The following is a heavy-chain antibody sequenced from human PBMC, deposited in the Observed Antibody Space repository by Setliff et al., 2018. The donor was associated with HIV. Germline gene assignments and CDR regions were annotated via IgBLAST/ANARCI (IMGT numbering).Heavy chain of an antibody. CDR2: IYTGGTT. V-gene: IGHV3-53*01. D-gene: IGHD6-13*01. J-gene: IGHJ3*02. CDR3: ARVSKSSPDAFDI. Sequence: GGSLRLSCAISGFTVSDNYMTWVRQTPGEGLEWVSLIYTGGTTYYADSVKGRFTISRDSSENTLYLQMDSLRVEDTAVYYCARVSKSSPDAFDIWGQGTMVTVSS. CDR1: GFTVSDNY.